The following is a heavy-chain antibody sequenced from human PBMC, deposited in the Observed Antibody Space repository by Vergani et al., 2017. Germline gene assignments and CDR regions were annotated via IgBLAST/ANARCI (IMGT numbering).Heavy chain of an antibody. J-gene: IGHJ4*02. CDR3: ARVTPGYYFDY. V-gene: IGHV4-61*02. CDR1: GGSISSGSYY. Sequence: QVQLQESGPGLVKPSQTLSLTCTVSGGSISSGSYYWSWIRQPAGKGLDWIGRIYTSGSTNYNPSLKSRVTISVDTSKNQFSLKLSSVTAADTAVYYCARVTPGYYFDYWGQGTLVTVSS. D-gene: IGHD6-25*01. CDR2: IYTSGST.